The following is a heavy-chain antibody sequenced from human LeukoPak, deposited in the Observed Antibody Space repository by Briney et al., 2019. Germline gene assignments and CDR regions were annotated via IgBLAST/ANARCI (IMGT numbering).Heavy chain of an antibody. V-gene: IGHV3-30*18. CDR1: GFTFETYW. D-gene: IGHD3-22*01. Sequence: SGGSLRLSCAASGFTFETYWMHWVRQAPGKGLEWVAVISYDGSNKYYADSVKGRFTISRDNSKNTLYLQMNSLRAEDTAVYYCAKDRTAGYYYVNAEYFQHWGQGTLVTVSS. J-gene: IGHJ1*01. CDR2: ISYDGSNK. CDR3: AKDRTAGYYYVNAEYFQH.